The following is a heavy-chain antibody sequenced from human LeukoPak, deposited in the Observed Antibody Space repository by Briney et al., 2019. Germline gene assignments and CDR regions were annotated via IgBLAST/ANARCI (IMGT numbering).Heavy chain of an antibody. CDR2: IDSNSNFM. V-gene: IGHV3-21*04. CDR3: ARVLYYYDSSGYYPDY. Sequence: GGSLRLSCAASGFTFGSYSMTWVRQAPGKGLEWVSLIDSNSNFMNYAGSVKGRFTISRDNAKNSLYLQMNSLRAEDTALYYCARVLYYYDSSGYYPDYWGQGTLVTVSS. CDR1: GFTFGSYS. J-gene: IGHJ4*02. D-gene: IGHD3-22*01.